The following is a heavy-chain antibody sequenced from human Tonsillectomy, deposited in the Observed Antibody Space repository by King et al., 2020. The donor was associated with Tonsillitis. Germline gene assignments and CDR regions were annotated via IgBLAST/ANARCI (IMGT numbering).Heavy chain of an antibody. Sequence: VQLVESGGGLVQPGGSLRLSCAASGFTFSDCDMHWVRQTTGKSLEWVSGIDTAGDTYYPGSVKGRFTISRENAKNSLSLQMNSLRAGDTAVYYCVRKPKSCTSSGCYYYAMDVWGQGTTVTVSS. CDR3: VRKPKSCTSSGCYYYAMDV. J-gene: IGHJ6*02. D-gene: IGHD6-6*01. CDR1: GFTFSDCD. CDR2: IDTAGDT. V-gene: IGHV3-13*01.